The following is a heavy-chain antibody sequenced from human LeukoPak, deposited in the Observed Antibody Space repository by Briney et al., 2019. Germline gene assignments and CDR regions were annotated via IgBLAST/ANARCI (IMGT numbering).Heavy chain of an antibody. CDR3: VKAGKLGYCSGGSCYSYYYYYGMDV. Sequence: GGSLRFSCSASGFTFSSYAMHWVRQAPGKGLEYVSAISSNGGSTYYADSVKGRFTISRDNSKNTLYLQMSSLRAEDTAVYYCVKAGKLGYCSGGSCYSYYYYYGMDVWGKGTTVTVSS. V-gene: IGHV3-64D*06. D-gene: IGHD2-15*01. CDR2: ISSNGGST. CDR1: GFTFSSYA. J-gene: IGHJ6*04.